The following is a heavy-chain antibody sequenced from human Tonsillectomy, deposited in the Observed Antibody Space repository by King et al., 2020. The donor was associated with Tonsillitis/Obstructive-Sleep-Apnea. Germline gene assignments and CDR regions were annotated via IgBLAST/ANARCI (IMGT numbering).Heavy chain of an antibody. D-gene: IGHD1-1*01. V-gene: IGHV3-33*01. CDR2: IWYDGSNK. CDR1: GFTFSSYG. Sequence: QVQLVESGGGVVQPGRSLRLSCAASGFTFSSYGMHWVRQAPGKGLEWVAVIWYDGSNKYYADSVKGRFTISRDNSKNTLYLQMNSLRAEDTAVYYCAREVGVSTEHYYMDVWGKGTTVTVSS. CDR3: AREVGVSTEHYYMDV. J-gene: IGHJ6*03.